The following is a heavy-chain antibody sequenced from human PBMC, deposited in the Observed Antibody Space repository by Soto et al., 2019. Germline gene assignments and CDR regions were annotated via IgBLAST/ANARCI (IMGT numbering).Heavy chain of an antibody. V-gene: IGHV2-26*01. CDR3: AREIVVVTATSYYYYGMDV. J-gene: IGHJ6*02. CDR1: GFSLSNARMG. Sequence: QVTLKESGPVLVKPTETLTLTCTVSGFSLSNARMGVSWIRQPPGKALEWLAHIFSNDEKSYSTSLKSRLTISKDTSKSQVVLTMTNMDPVDTATYHCAREIVVVTATSYYYYGMDVWGQGTTVTVSS. CDR2: IFSNDEK. D-gene: IGHD2-21*02.